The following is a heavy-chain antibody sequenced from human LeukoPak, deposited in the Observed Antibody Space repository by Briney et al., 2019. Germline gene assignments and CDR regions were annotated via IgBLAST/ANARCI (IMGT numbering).Heavy chain of an antibody. J-gene: IGHJ3*02. CDR3: ASVGGLYSTYAFDI. CDR2: MNPNSGNT. Sequence: ASVKVSCKASRYTFTSYDINWVRQATGQGLEWMGWMNPNSGNTGYVQKFQGRVTITRNTSISTAYMELSSLRSEDTAVYYCASVGGLYSTYAFDIWGQGTVVTVSS. CDR1: RYTFTSYD. V-gene: IGHV1-8*03. D-gene: IGHD2-2*01.